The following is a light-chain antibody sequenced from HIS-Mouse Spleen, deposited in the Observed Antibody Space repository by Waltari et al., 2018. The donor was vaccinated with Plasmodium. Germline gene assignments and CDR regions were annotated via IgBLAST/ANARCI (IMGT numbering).Light chain of an antibody. Sequence: QSALTQPASVSGSPGQSITISCTGTSSAVGSYNLVSWYPQHPGQAPKLMIYGGSKRPAGVVKRFSGSKSCNTASLTISGRQAEDEADYYCCSDAGSSTNGVFGGGTKLTVL. CDR2: GGS. CDR1: SSAVGSYNL. J-gene: IGLJ3*02. CDR3: CSDAGSSTNGV. V-gene: IGLV2-23*01.